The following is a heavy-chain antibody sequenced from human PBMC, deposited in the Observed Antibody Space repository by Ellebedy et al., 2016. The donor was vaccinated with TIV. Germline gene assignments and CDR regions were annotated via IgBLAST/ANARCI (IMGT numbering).Heavy chain of an antibody. D-gene: IGHD2-21*02. J-gene: IGHJ4*02. CDR2: IWYDGSIQ. Sequence: PGGSLRLSCAASGLTFSRSGMHWVRQAQGKGRDWVAIIWYDGSIQYYAGSVKGRFPISRATSKNTLYLQMNSLRDEDTAVYFCATVRDGVWYSDCWGQGTLVTVSS. V-gene: IGHV3-33*01. CDR3: ATVRDGVWYSDC. CDR1: GLTFSRSG.